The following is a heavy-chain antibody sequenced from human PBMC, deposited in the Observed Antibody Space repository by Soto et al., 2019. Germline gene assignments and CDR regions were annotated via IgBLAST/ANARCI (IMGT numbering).Heavy chain of an antibody. CDR1: GFTFSTYA. D-gene: IGHD3-10*01. CDR3: VDGGEWAFNFVY. CDR2: ISVSGANT. V-gene: IGHV3-23*01. Sequence: GGSLRLSCAASGFTFSTYAMSWVRQAPGEGLEWVSGISVSGANTYYADSVKGRFTISRDNSKNTLYLQMNNLRAEDTAVYYCVDGGEWAFNFVYWGQGTQVTVSS. J-gene: IGHJ4*02.